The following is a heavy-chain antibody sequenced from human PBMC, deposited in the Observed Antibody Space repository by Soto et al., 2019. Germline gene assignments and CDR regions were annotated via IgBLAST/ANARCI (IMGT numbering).Heavy chain of an antibody. V-gene: IGHV4-4*02. J-gene: IGHJ5*02. Sequence: QVQLQESGPGLVNPSGTLSLTCAVSGGSITSNWWSWVRQPPGKGLEWIGEIHHSGSFNYNPSLRSRVTISIDKSKNQLSLKLTSVTAADTPVYYCVRNDWYRFEPWGQGTLVTVSS. CDR2: IHHSGSF. CDR3: VRNDWYRFEP. D-gene: IGHD3-9*01. CDR1: GGSITSNW.